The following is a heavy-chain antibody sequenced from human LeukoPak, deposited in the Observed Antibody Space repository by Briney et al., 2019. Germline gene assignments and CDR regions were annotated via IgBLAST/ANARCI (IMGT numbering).Heavy chain of an antibody. Sequence: SETLSLTCTVSGGSISSGNYYWSWIRQHPGKGLEWIGYIYYSGSTYYNPSLKRRVTISLDTSKNQFSLKVSSVTAADMAVYYCARGQSSSWYGLDYWGQGTLVTVSS. V-gene: IGHV4-31*03. J-gene: IGHJ4*02. CDR1: GGSISSGNYY. CDR2: IYYSGST. CDR3: ARGQSSSWYGLDY. D-gene: IGHD6-13*01.